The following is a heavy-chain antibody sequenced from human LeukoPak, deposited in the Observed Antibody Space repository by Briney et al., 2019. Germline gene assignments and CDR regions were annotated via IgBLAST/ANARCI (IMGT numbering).Heavy chain of an antibody. CDR1: GFTFSSYA. CDR2: ISGSGGST. CDR3: ARDRSGAFDI. J-gene: IGHJ3*02. V-gene: IGHV3-23*01. Sequence: GGSLRLSCAASGFTFSSYAMSWVRQAPGKGQEWVSAISGSGGSTYYADSVKGRFTISRDNSKNTLYLQMNSLRAEDTAVYYCARDRSGAFDIWGQGTMVTVSS. D-gene: IGHD3-10*01.